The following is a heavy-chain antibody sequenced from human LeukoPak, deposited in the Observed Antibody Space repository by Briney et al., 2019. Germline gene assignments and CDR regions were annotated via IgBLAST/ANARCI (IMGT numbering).Heavy chain of an antibody. Sequence: GGSLRLSCAASGFSFSSYAMSWVRQAPGKGLEWVSSISGSGGSTYYADSVKGRFTISRDNSKNTLYLQMNSLRAEDTAVYYCAKATRDHGGDFDYWGQGTLVTVSS. CDR1: GFSFSSYA. J-gene: IGHJ4*02. CDR3: AKATRDHGGDFDY. CDR2: ISGSGGST. V-gene: IGHV3-23*01. D-gene: IGHD3-16*01.